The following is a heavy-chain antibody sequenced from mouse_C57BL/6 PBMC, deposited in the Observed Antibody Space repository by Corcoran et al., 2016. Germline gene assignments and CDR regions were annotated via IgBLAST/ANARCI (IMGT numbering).Heavy chain of an antibody. V-gene: IGHV1-26*01. CDR1: GYTFTDYY. CDR2: INPNNGGT. Sequence: EVQLQQSGPELVKPGASVKISCKASGYTFTDYYMNWVKQSHGKSLEWIGDINPNNGGTSYNQKFKGKATLTVDKSSSTAYMELRSLTSEDSAVYYRATGYGRLDYWGQGTTLTVSS. D-gene: IGHD1-1*01. CDR3: ATGYGRLDY. J-gene: IGHJ2*01.